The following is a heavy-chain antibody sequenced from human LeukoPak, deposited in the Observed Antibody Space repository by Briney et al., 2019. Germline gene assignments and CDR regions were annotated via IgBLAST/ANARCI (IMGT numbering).Heavy chain of an antibody. J-gene: IGHJ6*02. Sequence: SQTLSLTCSVSGGSISSGGYYWTWIRQHPGKGLEWIGYIYYSGSTYYNPSLESRVAISLDTSKNQFSLKLNSVTAADSAVYYCARYITMVRGNALDVWGQGTTVTVSS. CDR3: ARYITMVRGNALDV. D-gene: IGHD3-10*01. CDR2: IYYSGST. CDR1: GGSISSGGYY. V-gene: IGHV4-31*03.